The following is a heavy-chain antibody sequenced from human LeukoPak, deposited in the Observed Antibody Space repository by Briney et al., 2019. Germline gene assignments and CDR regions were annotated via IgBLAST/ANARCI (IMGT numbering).Heavy chain of an antibody. CDR2: ISSSSSTI. V-gene: IGHV3-48*04. D-gene: IGHD3-22*01. J-gene: IGHJ4*02. Sequence: GGSLRLSCAASGFTFSSYSMNWVRQAPGKGLEWVSYISSSSSTIYYADSVKGRFTISRDNAKNSLYLQMNSLRAEDTAVYYCARDNYYDSSGYTFDYWGQGTLVTVSS. CDR1: GFTFSSYS. CDR3: ARDNYYDSSGYTFDY.